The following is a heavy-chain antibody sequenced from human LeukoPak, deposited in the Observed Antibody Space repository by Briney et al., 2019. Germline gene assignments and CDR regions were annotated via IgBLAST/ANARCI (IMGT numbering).Heavy chain of an antibody. CDR3: ARLDIAATSPFDY. V-gene: IGHV5-10-1*01. D-gene: IGHD5-12*01. J-gene: IGHJ4*02. Sequence: GHVTISADKSISTAYLQWSSLKASDTAMYYCARLDIAATSPFDYWGQGTLVTVSS.